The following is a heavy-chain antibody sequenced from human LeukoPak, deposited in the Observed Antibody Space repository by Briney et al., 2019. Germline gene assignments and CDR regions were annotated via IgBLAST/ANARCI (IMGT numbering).Heavy chain of an antibody. CDR1: GYTFTSYD. Sequence: GASVKVTCKASGYTFTSYDINWVRQATGQGLEWMGWMNPNSGNTGYAQKFQGRVTMTRNTSISTAYMELSSLRSEDTAVYYCARGVLRYFDWLHNNNWFDPWGQGTLVTVSS. CDR2: MNPNSGNT. V-gene: IGHV1-8*01. D-gene: IGHD3-9*01. CDR3: ARGVLRYFDWLHNNNWFDP. J-gene: IGHJ5*02.